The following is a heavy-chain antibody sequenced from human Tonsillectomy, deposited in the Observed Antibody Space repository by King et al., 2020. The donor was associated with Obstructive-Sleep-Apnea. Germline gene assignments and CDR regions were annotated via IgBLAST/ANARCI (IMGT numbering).Heavy chain of an antibody. J-gene: IGHJ4*02. CDR2: INHSGST. Sequence: VQLQQWGAGLLKPSETLSLTCAVSGESFSGYYWTWIRQPPGRGLEWIGEINHSGSTNYNPSLKSRVTISVDTSENQFSLKLISVTAADTAVYYCARGRSYGSGSYYPPEYWGQGTLVTVSS. CDR1: GESFSGYY. D-gene: IGHD3-10*01. CDR3: ARGRSYGSGSYYPPEY. V-gene: IGHV4-34*01.